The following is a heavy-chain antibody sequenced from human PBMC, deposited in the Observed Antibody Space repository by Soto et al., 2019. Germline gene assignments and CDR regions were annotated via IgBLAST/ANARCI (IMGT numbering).Heavy chain of an antibody. CDR1: GDSVSSNSAA. CDR3: ARDTEGLGVANYGKDX. Sequence: SQTLSLTCAISGDSVSSNSAAWNWIRQSPSRGLEWLGRTYYRSKWYNDYAVSVKSRITINPDTSKNQFSLQLNSVAPEDTAVYYCARDTEGLGVANYGKDXWGQGTTVTVSS. CDR2: TYYRSKWYN. J-gene: IGHJ6*02. V-gene: IGHV6-1*01. D-gene: IGHD2-15*01.